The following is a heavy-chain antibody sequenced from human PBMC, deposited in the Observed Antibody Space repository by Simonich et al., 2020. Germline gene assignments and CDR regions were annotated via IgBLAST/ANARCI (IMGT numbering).Heavy chain of an antibody. CDR1: GGSLSSIGYY. J-gene: IGHJ4*02. D-gene: IGHD2-8*01. V-gene: IGHV4-39*01. CDR3: ARQRVLMVYAIDY. Sequence: QLQLQESVPGLVKPSATLSLTCTVSGGSLSSIGYYCGWLRQPPGKGLEWIGSIYYRGGTYYNPSLKIRVTISVDTSKNQFSLKLSSVTAADTAVYYCARQRVLMVYAIDYWGQGTLVTVSS. CDR2: IYYRGGT.